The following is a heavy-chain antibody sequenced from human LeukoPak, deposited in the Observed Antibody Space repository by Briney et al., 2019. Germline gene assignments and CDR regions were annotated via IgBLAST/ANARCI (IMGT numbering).Heavy chain of an antibody. D-gene: IGHD3-10*01. CDR1: GFTFSSYE. V-gene: IGHV3-48*03. CDR3: ARDQGGSGSYSSLYYYYGMDV. CDR2: ISSSGSTI. J-gene: IGHJ6*02. Sequence: QPGGSLRLSCAASGFTFSSYETNWVRQAPGKGLEWVSYISSSGSTIYYADSVKGRFTISRDNAKNSLYLQMNSLRAEDTAVYYCARDQGGSGSYSSLYYYYGMDVWGQGTTVTVSS.